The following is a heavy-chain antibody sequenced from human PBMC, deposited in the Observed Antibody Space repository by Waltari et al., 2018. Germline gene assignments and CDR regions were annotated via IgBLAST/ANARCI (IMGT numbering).Heavy chain of an antibody. V-gene: IGHV3-21*01. CDR3: ARGGSSGYDSYYGMDV. D-gene: IGHD5-12*01. Sequence: EVQLVESGGGLVKPGGSLRLSCAASGFTFSSYSMNWVRQAPGKGLEWVSSISSSSSYIYSADSVKGRFTISRDNAKNSLYLQMNSLRAEDTAVYYCARGGSSGYDSYYGMDVWGQGTTVTVSS. CDR1: GFTFSSYS. CDR2: ISSSSSYI. J-gene: IGHJ6*02.